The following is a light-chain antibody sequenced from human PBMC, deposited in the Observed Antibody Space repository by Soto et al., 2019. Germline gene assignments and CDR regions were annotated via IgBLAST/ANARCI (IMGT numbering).Light chain of an antibody. CDR2: RNN. CDR1: SSNIGSNY. CDR3: ASWDDSLSGRV. J-gene: IGLJ3*02. Sequence: QSVLTQPPSASGTPGQRVTISCSGSSSNIGSNYVYWYRHLPGTAPQLLIYRNNQRPSGVPDRFSGSKSRTSASLAISGLRSEDEADYYCASWDDSLSGRVFGGGTKLTVL. V-gene: IGLV1-47*01.